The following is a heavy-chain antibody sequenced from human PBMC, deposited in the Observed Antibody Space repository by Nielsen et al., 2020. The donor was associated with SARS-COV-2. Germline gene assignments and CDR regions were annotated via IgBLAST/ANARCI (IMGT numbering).Heavy chain of an antibody. J-gene: IGHJ6*03. CDR3: ARALPRALGYMDV. V-gene: IGHV4-61*01. Sequence: SETLSLTCTVSGGSISSSSYYWSWIRQPPGKGLEWLGYIYYSGSTNYNPSLKSRVTISVDTSKNQFSLKLSSVTAADTAVYYCARALPRALGYMDVWGKGTTVTVSS. CDR2: IYYSGST. CDR1: GGSISSSSYY.